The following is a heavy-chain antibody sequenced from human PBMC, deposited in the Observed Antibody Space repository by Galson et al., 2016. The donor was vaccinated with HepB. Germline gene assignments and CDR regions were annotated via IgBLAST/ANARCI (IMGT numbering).Heavy chain of an antibody. D-gene: IGHD3-22*01. V-gene: IGHV4-4*07. CDR3: ARSTGGYYDSSGLDRFDP. CDR1: GDSISDYY. CDR2: IYTTGST. J-gene: IGHJ5*02. Sequence: LSLTCTVSGDSISDYYWSWIRQPAGKGLEWIGRIYTTGSTNYNPSLKSRVTMSVDTSKNQFSLKLSSVTAADTAVYYCARSTGGYYDSSGLDRFDPWGQGTLVTVSS.